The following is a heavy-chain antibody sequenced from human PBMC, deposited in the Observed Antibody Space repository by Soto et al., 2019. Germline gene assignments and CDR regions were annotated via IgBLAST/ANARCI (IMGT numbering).Heavy chain of an antibody. D-gene: IGHD6-13*01. CDR2: IYYRGST. J-gene: IGHJ6*02. V-gene: IGHV4-59*01. CDR1: GGSISGYY. Sequence: ETLSLTCTVSGGSISGYYWSWIRQSPGKGLEYIGYIYYRGSTNYNPSLKSRVTMSVDTSRNQFSLKVNSVTAADTAVYYCARQQLLPFYYALDVWGQGTTVTVSS. CDR3: ARQQLLPFYYALDV.